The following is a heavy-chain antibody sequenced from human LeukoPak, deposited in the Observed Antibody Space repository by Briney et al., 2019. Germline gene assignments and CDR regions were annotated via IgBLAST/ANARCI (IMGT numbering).Heavy chain of an antibody. CDR3: ARGPYYYGSGSYLSYYYMDV. V-gene: IGHV1-8*01. Sequence: ASVKVSCKASGYTFTSYDINWVRQATEQGLEWMGWMNPNSGNTGYAQKFQGRVTMTRNTSISTAYMELSSLRSEDTAVYYCARGPYYYGSGSYLSYYYMDVWGKGTTVTVSS. D-gene: IGHD3-10*01. J-gene: IGHJ6*03. CDR2: MNPNSGNT. CDR1: GYTFTSYD.